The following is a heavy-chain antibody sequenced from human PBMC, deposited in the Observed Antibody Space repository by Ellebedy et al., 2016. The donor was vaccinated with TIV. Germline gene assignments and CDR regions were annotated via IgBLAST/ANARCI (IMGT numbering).Heavy chain of an antibody. J-gene: IGHJ4*02. V-gene: IGHV3-30*01. D-gene: IGHD1-26*01. CDR1: GFTFSSYS. CDR2: ISYDVITQ. Sequence: PGGSLRLSCTASGFTFSSYSMFWVRQAPGKGLEWVALISYDVITQYYADSVKGRFTTSRDNSKNMLYLQMNSLRPEDTAVYYCAGKTGYTGSYPLSHWGQGTLVSVSS. CDR3: AGKTGYTGSYPLSH.